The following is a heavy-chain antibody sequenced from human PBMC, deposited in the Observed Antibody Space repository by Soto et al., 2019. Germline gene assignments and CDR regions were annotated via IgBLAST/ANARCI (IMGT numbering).Heavy chain of an antibody. Sequence: PGGSLRLSCAASGFTFNDAWMNWVRQAPGKGLEWVGRIKSRTDDGTTDYSAPVKGRFAISRDDSKNTLYLQMNSLRTEDTGVYYCSSAGGTYFSRFDYWGLGILVTVSS. CDR1: GFTFNDAW. V-gene: IGHV3-15*07. CDR2: IKSRTDDGTT. J-gene: IGHJ4*02. D-gene: IGHD3-10*01. CDR3: SSAGGTYFSRFDY.